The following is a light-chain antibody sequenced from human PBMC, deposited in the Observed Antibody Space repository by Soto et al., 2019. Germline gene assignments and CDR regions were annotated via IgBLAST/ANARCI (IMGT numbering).Light chain of an antibody. Sequence: QSALTQAASVSESPGQSISLSCGGTSTDVGSHNYVSWYQQHPGKAPKLIIFEVNNRPSGVSYRFSGSKSGNTASLTISDLQGEDEADYYCSSYTTNNTVVFGGGTKLTVL. V-gene: IGLV2-14*01. CDR3: SSYTTNNTVV. CDR1: STDVGSHNY. J-gene: IGLJ2*01. CDR2: EVN.